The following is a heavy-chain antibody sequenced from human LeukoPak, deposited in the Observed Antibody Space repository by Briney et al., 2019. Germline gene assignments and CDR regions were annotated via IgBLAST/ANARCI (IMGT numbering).Heavy chain of an antibody. CDR1: GFTFSAYW. Sequence: GGSLRLSCAASGFTFSAYWTHWIRQAPGKGLEWVSYISSSSSYTNYAESVKGRFTISRDNAKNSLYLQLNSLRAEDTAVHYCARDRSPAVGDSSHWFDSWGQGTLVTVSS. CDR3: ARDRSPAVGDSSHWFDS. V-gene: IGHV3-11*05. D-gene: IGHD2-21*01. J-gene: IGHJ5*01. CDR2: ISSSSSYT.